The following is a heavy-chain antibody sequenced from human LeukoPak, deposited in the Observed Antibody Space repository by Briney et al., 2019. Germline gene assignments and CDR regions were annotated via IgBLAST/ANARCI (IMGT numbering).Heavy chain of an antibody. V-gene: IGHV3-21*01. D-gene: IGHD5-24*01. Sequence: GGSLRLSCAASGFTFSSYSMNWVRQAPGKGLEWVSSISSSSSYIYYADSVKGRFTISRDNAKNSLYLQMNSLRAEDTAVYYCARDRATAWFDPWGQRTLVTVSS. CDR1: GFTFSSYS. CDR3: ARDRATAWFDP. J-gene: IGHJ5*02. CDR2: ISSSSSYI.